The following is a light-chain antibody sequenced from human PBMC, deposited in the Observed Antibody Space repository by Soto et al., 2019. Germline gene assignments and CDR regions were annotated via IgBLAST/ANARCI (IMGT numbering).Light chain of an antibody. CDR1: QSVSSN. Sequence: EIVMTQSPATLSVSPGERATLSCRASQSVSSNLAWYQQKPGQAPRLLIYGASTRATVIPARFSGSGSGTEFNLTLSSLQPEDFAFYYCQQYNNWPPTWTFGQGTKVEIK. CDR3: QQYNNWPPTWT. V-gene: IGKV3-15*01. CDR2: GAS. J-gene: IGKJ1*01.